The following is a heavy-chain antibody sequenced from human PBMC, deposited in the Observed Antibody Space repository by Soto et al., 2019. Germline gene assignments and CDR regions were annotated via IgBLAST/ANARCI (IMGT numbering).Heavy chain of an antibody. D-gene: IGHD6-25*01. CDR2: IIPLFGRA. CDR1: GGTFSSYA. CDR3: AQTLGLAAAGPGRFDL. Sequence: QVQLVQSGAEVKKPGSSVKVYCKASGGTFSSYAISWVRQAPGQGLEWMGGIIPLFGRANYAQKFQGRVTITAAASTSTAYMELSSLRSEDTAVYYCAQTLGLAAAGPGRFDLWGRGTLVTVSS. J-gene: IGHJ2*01. V-gene: IGHV1-69*12.